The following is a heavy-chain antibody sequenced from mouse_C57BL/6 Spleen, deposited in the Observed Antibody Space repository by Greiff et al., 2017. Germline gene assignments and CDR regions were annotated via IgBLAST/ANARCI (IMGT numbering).Heavy chain of an antibody. CDR3: ARPTGTGRYFDC. D-gene: IGHD4-1*02. CDR2: INPSNGGT. V-gene: IGHV1-53*01. J-gene: IGHJ2*01. CDR1: GYTFTSYW. Sequence: VQLQQPGTELVKPGASVKLSCKASGYTFTSYWMHWVKQRPGQGLEWIGNINPSNGGTNYNEKFKSKATLTVDKSSSTAYMQLSSLTSEDSAVYDCARPTGTGRYFDCWGQGTTLTVSS.